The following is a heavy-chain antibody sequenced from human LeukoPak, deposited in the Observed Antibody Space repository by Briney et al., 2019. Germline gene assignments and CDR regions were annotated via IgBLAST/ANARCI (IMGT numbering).Heavy chain of an antibody. CDR2: IQYDGSNQ. J-gene: IGHJ4*02. CDR1: RFTFSTYG. Sequence: GGSLRLSCAASRFTFSTYGMHWVRQAPGKGLEWVAYIQYDGSNQQYADSVKGRFTISRDNSRNTLSLQMNSLRAEDTAVYYCAKDLGYSDDYWGQGTLVTVSS. CDR3: AKDLGYSDDY. D-gene: IGHD5-18*01. V-gene: IGHV3-30*02.